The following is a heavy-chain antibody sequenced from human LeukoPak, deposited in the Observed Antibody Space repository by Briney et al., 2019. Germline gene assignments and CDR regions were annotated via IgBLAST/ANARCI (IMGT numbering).Heavy chain of an antibody. CDR1: GYTFTSYY. CDR3: ARGRGIQLWLL. J-gene: IGHJ3*01. V-gene: IGHV1-2*02. CDR2: INPNSGGT. Sequence: ASVKVSCKASGYTFTSYYMHWVRQAPGQGLEWMGWINPNSGGTKFAQKFQGRVTMTRDTTISTAYMELSRLTSDDTAVYYCARGRGIQLWLLWGQGTMVTVSS. D-gene: IGHD5-18*01.